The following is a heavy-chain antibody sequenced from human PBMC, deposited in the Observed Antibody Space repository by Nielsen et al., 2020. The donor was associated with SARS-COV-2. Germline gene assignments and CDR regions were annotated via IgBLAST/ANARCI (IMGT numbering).Heavy chain of an antibody. Sequence: SETLSLTCSVSGGSIESYEHYWSWIRQSPGKGLEWIGYIYYSGSIYYNPSLESRVTISVDTSTNQFSLRLNSVTAADTAQYYCARDRQGYNYYYGMDVWGQGTTVTVS. CDR1: GGSIESYEHY. CDR3: ARDRQGYNYYYGMDV. CDR2: IYYSGSI. V-gene: IGHV4-30-4*01. J-gene: IGHJ6*02. D-gene: IGHD5-24*01.